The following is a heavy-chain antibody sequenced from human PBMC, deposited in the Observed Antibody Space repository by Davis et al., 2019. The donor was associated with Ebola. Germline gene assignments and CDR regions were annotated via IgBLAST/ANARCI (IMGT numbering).Heavy chain of an antibody. CDR1: GYTFTSYY. V-gene: IGHV1-46*01. CDR3: ARDTDYGDPPFDY. D-gene: IGHD4-17*01. J-gene: IGHJ4*02. Sequence: AASVKVSCKASGYTFTSYYMHWVRQAPGQGLEWMGIINPSGGSTSYAQKFQGRVTITADKSTSTAYMELSSLRSEDTAVYYCARDTDYGDPPFDYWGQGTLVTVSS. CDR2: INPSGGST.